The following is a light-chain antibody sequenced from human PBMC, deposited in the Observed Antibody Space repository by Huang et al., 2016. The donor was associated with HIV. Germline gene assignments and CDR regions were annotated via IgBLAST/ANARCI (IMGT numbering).Light chain of an antibody. CDR3: QQYYSYRT. CDR2: AGS. J-gene: IGKJ1*01. CDR1: QDINNF. V-gene: IGKV1-8*01. Sequence: AIRMTQSPSSLSASTGDRVNITCRASQDINNFLARYQQKTGKAPNLLIYAGSILETGVPSRFSGSGSGTEFNLSISCLQSADFATYYCQQYYSYRTFGQGTQVEIK.